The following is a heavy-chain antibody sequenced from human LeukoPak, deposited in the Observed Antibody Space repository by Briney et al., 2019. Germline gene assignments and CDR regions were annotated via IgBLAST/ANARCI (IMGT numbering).Heavy chain of an antibody. D-gene: IGHD3-22*01. CDR3: ARGRFGGATYYYDSSGYYFDY. CDR1: GGSFSGYY. J-gene: IGHJ4*02. CDR2: INHSGST. Sequence: SETLSLTCAVYGGSFSGYYWSWIRQPPGKGLEWIGEINHSGSTNYNPSLTSRVTISVDTSKNQFSLKLSSVTAADTAVYYCARGRFGGATYYYDSSGYYFDYWGQGTLVTVSS. V-gene: IGHV4-34*01.